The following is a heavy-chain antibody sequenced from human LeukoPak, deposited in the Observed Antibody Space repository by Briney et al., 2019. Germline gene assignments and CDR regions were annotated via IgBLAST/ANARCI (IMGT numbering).Heavy chain of an antibody. J-gene: IGHJ3*02. V-gene: IGHV3-30*01. D-gene: IGHD3-16*02. CDR1: GFTLTTYA. Sequence: PGGCLRLSCAVSGFTLTTYAMHWVRQAPGKGLEWVAMFSYDGSIRYNADSVQGRFTISRDTSQNTLDLQMDSLRPDDTAVYYCARGYRPYDDAFDIWGHGTLVTVSS. CDR3: ARGYRPYDDAFDI. CDR2: FSYDGSIR.